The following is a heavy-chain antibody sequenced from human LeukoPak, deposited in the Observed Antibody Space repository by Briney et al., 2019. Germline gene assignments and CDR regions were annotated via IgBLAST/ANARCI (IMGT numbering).Heavy chain of an antibody. CDR1: GGSISSSSYY. J-gene: IGHJ4*02. D-gene: IGHD3-22*01. V-gene: IGHV4-39*01. CDR3: ARLYYDSSGYYQICYFGY. Sequence: SETLSLTCTVSGGSISSSSYYWGWIRQPPGKGLEWIGRIYYSGSTYYNPSLKSRVTISVDTSKNQFSLNLSSVTAADTAVYYCARLYYDSSGYYQICYFGYWGQGTLVTVSS. CDR2: IYYSGST.